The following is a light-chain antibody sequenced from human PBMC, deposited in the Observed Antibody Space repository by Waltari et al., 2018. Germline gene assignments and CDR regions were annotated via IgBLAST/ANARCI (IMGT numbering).Light chain of an antibody. Sequence: IVLTQSPGTLSLSPGYKATLSCRTSQSISNSYLSWYQQKPGQVPRLLIYATFSRASGIPDRFSGSGSETDFPLTISILEPEDFAIYYCQEYGSSPEFTFGPGTTVDI. CDR2: ATF. J-gene: IGKJ3*01. CDR1: QSISNSY. V-gene: IGKV3-20*01. CDR3: QEYGSSPEFT.